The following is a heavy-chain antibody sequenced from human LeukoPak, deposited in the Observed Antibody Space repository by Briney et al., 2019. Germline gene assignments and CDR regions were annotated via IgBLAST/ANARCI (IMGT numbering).Heavy chain of an antibody. J-gene: IGHJ4*02. V-gene: IGHV3-66*01. Sequence: PGGSLRLSCAASGFTVSSNYMNWVRHAPAQGLEWVSVNYSGGSTYYADSVKGRFIISRDNSRNTLYLQMNSLRAEDTAVYYCAKWEFQCGVNCYSALDYWGQGALVTVSS. D-gene: IGHD2-21*01. CDR1: GFTVSSNY. CDR2: NYSGGST. CDR3: AKWEFQCGVNCYSALDY.